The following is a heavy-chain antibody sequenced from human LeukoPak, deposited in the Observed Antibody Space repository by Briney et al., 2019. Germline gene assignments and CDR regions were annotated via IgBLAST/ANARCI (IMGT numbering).Heavy chain of an antibody. CDR2: ISRNSGSI. CDR3: AKGDSGWYPLDD. J-gene: IGHJ4*02. V-gene: IGHV3-9*01. D-gene: IGHD6-19*01. Sequence: PGRSLRLSCAASGFTFDDYAMHWVRQAPGKGLEWVSGISRNSGSIGYADSVKGRFTISRDNAKNSLYLQMNSLRAEDTALYYCAKGDSGWYPLDDWGQGTLVTVSS. CDR1: GFTFDDYA.